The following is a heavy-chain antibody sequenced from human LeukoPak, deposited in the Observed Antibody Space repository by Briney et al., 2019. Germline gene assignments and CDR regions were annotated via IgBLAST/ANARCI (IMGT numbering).Heavy chain of an antibody. CDR2: FSPGDGET. CDR1: GYSLTELS. V-gene: IGHV1-24*01. Sequence: ASVKVSWKVSGYSLTELSMHWVRQAPGKGLEWVGGFSPGDGETIYAQRFQGRVTMTEATSTDTAYMELRSLTYEDTAVYYCATRLGEFSSRDAFNIWGQGTMVTVSS. D-gene: IGHD3-16*02. J-gene: IGHJ3*02. CDR3: ATRLGEFSSRDAFNI.